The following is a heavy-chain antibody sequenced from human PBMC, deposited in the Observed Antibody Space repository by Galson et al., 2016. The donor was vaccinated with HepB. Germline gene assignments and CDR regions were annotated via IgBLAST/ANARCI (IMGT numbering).Heavy chain of an antibody. Sequence: SLRLSCAASGFFFGSFVMHCVRQAPGKGLESVSVISPNGQTPYYADSVTGRSTISRDNSNNTVYLHMTSMRLEDTSMYYCVKAGPGTHYFGSGEYWGQGALVTVSS. CDR3: VKAGPGTHYFGSGEY. CDR1: GFFFGSFV. D-gene: IGHD3-10*01. V-gene: IGHV3-64D*06. J-gene: IGHJ4*02. CDR2: ISPNGQTP.